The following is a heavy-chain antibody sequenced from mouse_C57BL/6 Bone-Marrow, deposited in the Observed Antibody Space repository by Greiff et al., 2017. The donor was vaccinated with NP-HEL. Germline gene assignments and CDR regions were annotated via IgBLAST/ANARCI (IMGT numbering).Heavy chain of an antibody. J-gene: IGHJ3*01. CDR1: GYTFTSYG. Sequence: QVQLQQSGAELARPGASVKLSCKASGYTFTSYGISWVKQRTGQGLEWIGEIFPRSGNTYYNEKFKGQATLTADKSSSTAYMELRSLTSEDSAVYFCARCCYSAWFAYWGQGTLVTVSA. CDR3: ARCCYSAWFAY. CDR2: IFPRSGNT. D-gene: IGHD2-12*01. V-gene: IGHV1-81*01.